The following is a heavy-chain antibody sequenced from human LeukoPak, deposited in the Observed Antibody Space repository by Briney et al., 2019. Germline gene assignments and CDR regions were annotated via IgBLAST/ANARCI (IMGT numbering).Heavy chain of an antibody. D-gene: IGHD2-15*01. V-gene: IGHV5-51*01. CDR1: GYNFANYW. J-gene: IGHJ4*02. Sequence: GESLKISCKGSGYNFANYWIDWVRQMPGKRLEWMGNIYPGDSDTRYSPSFQGQVTISADKSISTAYLQWSSLKASDTAMYYCARRRHCSSGSCEDFDYWGQGTLVTVSS. CDR2: IYPGDSDT. CDR3: ARRRHCSSGSCEDFDY.